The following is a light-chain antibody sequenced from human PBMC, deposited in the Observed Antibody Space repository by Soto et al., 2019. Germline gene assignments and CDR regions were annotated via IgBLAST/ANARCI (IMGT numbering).Light chain of an antibody. V-gene: IGKV3-15*01. CDR2: SAS. CDR1: QTVSTN. CDR3: QQYNKWPLT. J-gene: IGKJ4*01. Sequence: EVVMTQSPATLSVSPGERVTLSCRASQTVSTNLAWYQQKPGQAPRLLIYSASTGATGIPARFAGSGSGAEFTLTISSLQSEAFAVYYCQQYNKWPLTFGGGTKVEIK.